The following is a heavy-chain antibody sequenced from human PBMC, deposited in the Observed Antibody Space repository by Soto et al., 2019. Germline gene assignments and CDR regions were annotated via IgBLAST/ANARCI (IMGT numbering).Heavy chain of an antibody. V-gene: IGHV1-8*02. J-gene: IGHJ5*02. CDR3: ARERTRGFDP. Sequence: GASVKVSCKASGYTFTNYGISWVRQAPGQGLEWMGWMNPNSGNTAYAQKFQGRVTMTRNTSISTAHMELSSLRSEDTAVYYCARERTRGFDPWGQGTLVTVSS. CDR2: MNPNSGNT. CDR1: GYTFTNYG.